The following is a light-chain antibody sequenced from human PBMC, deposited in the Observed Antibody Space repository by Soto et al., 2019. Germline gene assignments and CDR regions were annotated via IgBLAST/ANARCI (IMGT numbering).Light chain of an antibody. CDR3: QQRSNWPAT. V-gene: IGKV1-39*01. CDR2: AAS. Sequence: DIQMTQSPSSLSASVGARVSITCRASQSISSYLNWYQQKPGKAPKVLIYAASSLQSGVPSRFSGSGSGTDCTLTISSLQPEDVATYYCQQRSNWPATFGQGTKVDIK. CDR1: QSISSY. J-gene: IGKJ1*01.